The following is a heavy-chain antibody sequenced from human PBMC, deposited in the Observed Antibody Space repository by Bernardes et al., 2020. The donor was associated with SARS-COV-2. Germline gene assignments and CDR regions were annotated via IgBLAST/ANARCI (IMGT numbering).Heavy chain of an antibody. J-gene: IGHJ3*02. Sequence: SETLSLTCTVSGGSISSYYWSWIRQPPGKGLEWIGYIYYSGSTNYNPSLKSRVTISVDTSKNQFSLKLSSVTAADTAVYYCARGLTGDYIVGAFDIWGQGTMVTVSS. CDR1: GGSISSYY. CDR2: IYYSGST. D-gene: IGHD7-27*01. V-gene: IGHV4-59*01. CDR3: ARGLTGDYIVGAFDI.